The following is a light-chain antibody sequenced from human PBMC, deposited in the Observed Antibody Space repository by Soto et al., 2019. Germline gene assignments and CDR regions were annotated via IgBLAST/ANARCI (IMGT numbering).Light chain of an antibody. J-gene: IGKJ1*01. CDR3: QQYNNWPPWT. CDR1: QSVSSN. Sequence: EIVMTQSPATLSVSPGERATLSCRASQSVSSNLAGYNQNPGQAPRLLIYGASTRATGIPARFSGSGSGTEFTLTISSLQSEDFAVYYCQQYNNWPPWTFGQGTKVEIK. CDR2: GAS. V-gene: IGKV3-15*01.